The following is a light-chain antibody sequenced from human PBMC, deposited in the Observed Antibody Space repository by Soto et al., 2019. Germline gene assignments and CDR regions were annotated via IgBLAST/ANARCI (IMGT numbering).Light chain of an antibody. Sequence: EIVLTQSPGTLSLSPGESATLSCRASQSVSSSQVAWYQQKPGQGPRLLIYGASSRATGIPDRFSGVGSETDFTLTISRLEPEDFAVYYCQQYVTHTFGQGTKLEIK. CDR1: QSVSSSQ. V-gene: IGKV3-20*01. CDR2: GAS. CDR3: QQYVTHT. J-gene: IGKJ2*01.